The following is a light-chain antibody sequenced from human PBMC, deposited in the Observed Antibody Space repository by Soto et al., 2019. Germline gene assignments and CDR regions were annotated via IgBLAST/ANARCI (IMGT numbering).Light chain of an antibody. J-gene: IGLJ2*01. CDR3: SSYTSRSTLV. V-gene: IGLV2-14*01. CDR1: SSDVGGYNY. CDR2: DVS. Sequence: QSVLTQPASVSGSPGQSITISCTGTSSDVGGYNYVSWYQQHPGKAPKLMIYDVSDRPSGVSSRFSGSKSGNTASLTISGLQAEYEADYYCSSYTSRSTLVFGGGTKLTVL.